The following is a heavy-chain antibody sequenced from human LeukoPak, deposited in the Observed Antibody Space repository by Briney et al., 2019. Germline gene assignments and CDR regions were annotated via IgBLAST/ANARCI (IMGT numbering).Heavy chain of an antibody. J-gene: IGHJ4*02. CDR2: IYHSGST. CDR1: GGSISSGGYS. CDR3: ARGRITMVRGVIIMGAPDFDY. Sequence: PAETLPLTCAVSGGSISSGGYSWSWIRQPPGKGLEWIGYIYHSGSTYYNPSLKSRVTISVDRSKNQFSLKLSSVTAADTAVYYCARGRITMVRGVIIMGAPDFDYWGQGTLVTDCS. V-gene: IGHV4-30-2*01. D-gene: IGHD3-10*01.